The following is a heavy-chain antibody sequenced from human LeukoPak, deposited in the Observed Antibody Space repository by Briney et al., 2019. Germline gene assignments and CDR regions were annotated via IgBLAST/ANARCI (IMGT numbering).Heavy chain of an antibody. V-gene: IGHV3-23*01. CDR1: GFTFSSYA. CDR2: ISGSGGST. J-gene: IGHJ4*02. D-gene: IGHD6-25*01. CDR3: ARVKWSSSGTLDY. Sequence: GGSLRLSCTASGFTFSSYAMSWVRQAPGKGLEWVSAISGSGGSTYYADSVKGRFSISRDDSKNTLYLQMNSLRVEDTAIYYCARVKWSSSGTLDYWGQGTLVSVSS.